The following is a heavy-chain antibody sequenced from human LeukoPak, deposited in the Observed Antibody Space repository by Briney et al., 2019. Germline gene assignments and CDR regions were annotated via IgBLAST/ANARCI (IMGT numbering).Heavy chain of an antibody. CDR3: AKAGSMATPTPYYFDY. J-gene: IGHJ4*02. V-gene: IGHV3-23*01. CDR2: FSGSGVST. CDR1: GFTFSNYA. D-gene: IGHD5-24*01. Sequence: GGSLRLSCAASGFTFSNYAVSWVRQAPGKGLEWVSAFSGSGVSTYYADSVKGRFTTSRDNSKNTLYLQMNSLRAEDTAVYYCAKAGSMATPTPYYFDYWGQGTLVTVSS.